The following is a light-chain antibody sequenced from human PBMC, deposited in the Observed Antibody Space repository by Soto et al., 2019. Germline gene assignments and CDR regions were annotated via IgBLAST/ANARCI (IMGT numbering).Light chain of an antibody. J-gene: IGLJ2*01. CDR2: DVS. CDR1: SSDVGGYNY. Sequence: QSALTQPASVSGSPGQSITISCTGTSSDVGGYNYVSWYQQHPGKAPKLMIYDVSNRPSGVSNRFSGSKSGNTASLTISGVQAEDEADYYCSSYPSINNVVFGGGTQLTVL. V-gene: IGLV2-14*01. CDR3: SSYPSINNVV.